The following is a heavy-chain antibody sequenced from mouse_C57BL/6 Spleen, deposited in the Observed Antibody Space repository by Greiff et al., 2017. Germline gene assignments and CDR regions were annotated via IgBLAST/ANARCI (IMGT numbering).Heavy chain of an antibody. V-gene: IGHV14-3*01. Sequence: VQLQQSVAELVRPGASVKLSCTASGFNIQNTYMHWVKQRPEQGLEWIGRIDPANGNTKYAPKFQGKATLTADTSSTTAYLQLSSLTSEDTAIYYCARGGLRYAMDYWGQGTSVTVSS. J-gene: IGHJ4*01. D-gene: IGHD3-1*01. CDR3: ARGGLRYAMDY. CDR2: IDPANGNT. CDR1: GFNIQNTY.